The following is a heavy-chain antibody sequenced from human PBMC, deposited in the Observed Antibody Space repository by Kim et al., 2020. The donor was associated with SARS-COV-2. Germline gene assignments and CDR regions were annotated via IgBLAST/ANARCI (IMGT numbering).Heavy chain of an antibody. CDR3: ARDHGYSSGWYGDY. V-gene: IGHV3-11*01. J-gene: IGHJ4*02. CDR2: ISRSGTNI. CDR1: GFTFSDYY. Sequence: GGSLRLSCAASGFTFSDYYMSWIRQAPGKGLEWLSFISRSGTNIYYADSVKGRFTISRDNAKSSLYLQMNSLTAEDTAVYYCARDHGYSSGWYGDYWGQGTLVTVSS. D-gene: IGHD6-19*01.